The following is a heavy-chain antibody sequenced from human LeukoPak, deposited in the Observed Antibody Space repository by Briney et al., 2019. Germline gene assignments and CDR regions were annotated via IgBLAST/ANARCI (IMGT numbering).Heavy chain of an antibody. CDR1: GGSINSGGYY. CDR2: IYHSGST. Sequence: SETLSLTCTVSGGSINSGGYYWSWIRQPPGKGLEWIGYIYHSGSTYYNPSLKSRVTISVDRSKNQFSLKLSSATAADTAVYYCARGTTIFGVIRPHFDLWGRGTLATVSS. CDR3: ARGTTIFGVIRPHFDL. D-gene: IGHD3-3*01. J-gene: IGHJ2*01. V-gene: IGHV4-30-2*01.